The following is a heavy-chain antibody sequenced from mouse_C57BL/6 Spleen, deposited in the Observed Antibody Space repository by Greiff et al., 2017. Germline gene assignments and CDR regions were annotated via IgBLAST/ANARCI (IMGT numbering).Heavy chain of an antibody. V-gene: IGHV1-55*01. D-gene: IGHD1-1*01. Sequence: VQLKQPGAELVKPGASVKMSCKASGYTFTSYWITWVKQRPGQGLEWIGDIYPGSGSTNYNEKFKSKATLTVDTSSSTAYMQLSSLTSEDSAVYYCARYYYGSSYPFAYWGQGTLVTVSA. CDR2: IYPGSGST. CDR3: ARYYYGSSYPFAY. CDR1: GYTFTSYW. J-gene: IGHJ3*01.